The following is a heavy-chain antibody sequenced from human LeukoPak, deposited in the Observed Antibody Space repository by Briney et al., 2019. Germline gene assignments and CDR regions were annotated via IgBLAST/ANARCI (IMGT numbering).Heavy chain of an antibody. CDR2: INHSGST. J-gene: IGHJ4*02. CDR3: ARGRIAVAGASTPLFDIGY. D-gene: IGHD6-19*01. V-gene: IGHV4-34*01. Sequence: PSETLSLTCAVYGGSFSGYYWSWIRQPPGKGLEWIGEINHSGSTNYNPSLKSRVTISVDTSKNQFSLKLSSVTAADTAVYYCARGRIAVAGASTPLFDIGYWGQGTLVTVSS. CDR1: GGSFSGYY.